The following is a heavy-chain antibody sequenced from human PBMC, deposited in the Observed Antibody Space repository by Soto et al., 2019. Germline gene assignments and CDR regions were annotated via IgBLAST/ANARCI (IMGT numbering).Heavy chain of an antibody. CDR1: GDSISSYY. D-gene: IGHD6-13*01. CDR3: ARYAGGPVRGSSRYVNYGYYLDV. V-gene: IGHV4-59*01. CDR2: IYYGGST. Sequence: SETLSLTCTVSGDSISSYYWSWIRQPPGKGLEWIGYIYYGGSTNYNPSLKSRVTISVDTSKNQLSLKLTSVTAADTAMYYCARYAGGPVRGSSRYVNYGYYLDVWGKGTTVTVSS. J-gene: IGHJ6*03.